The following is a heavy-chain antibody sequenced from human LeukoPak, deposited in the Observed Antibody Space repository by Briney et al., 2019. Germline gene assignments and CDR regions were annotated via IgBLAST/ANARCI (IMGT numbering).Heavy chain of an antibody. D-gene: IGHD6-19*01. J-gene: IGHJ4*01. Sequence: PGGSLRLSCAASGFTFSNSAMSWVRQAPGRGVEWVSTLRGSGITTYYAGSVKGRFTISRDNSKNTLYLQMNSLRAEDTAVYYCAKGIYSSGWSYFDYWGHGTLVTVSS. CDR3: AKGIYSSGWSYFDY. V-gene: IGHV3-23*01. CDR2: LRGSGITT. CDR1: GFTFSNSA.